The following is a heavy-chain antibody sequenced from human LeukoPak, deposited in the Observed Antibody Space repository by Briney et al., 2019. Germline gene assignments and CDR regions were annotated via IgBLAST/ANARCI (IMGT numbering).Heavy chain of an antibody. CDR1: GGSIRSSYYY. Sequence: TSETLSLTCTVSGGSIRSSYYYWGWIRQPPGKGLEWIGEINHSGSTNHNPSLKSRVTISVDTSKNQFSLKLSSVTAADTAVYYCARGPPYIVVVTAIGFFDYWGQGTLVTVSS. CDR3: ARGPPYIVVVTAIGFFDY. J-gene: IGHJ4*02. CDR2: INHSGST. D-gene: IGHD2-21*02. V-gene: IGHV4-39*07.